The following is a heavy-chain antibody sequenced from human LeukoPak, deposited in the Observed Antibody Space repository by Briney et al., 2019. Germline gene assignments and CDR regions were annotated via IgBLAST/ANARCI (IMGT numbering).Heavy chain of an antibody. J-gene: IGHJ5*02. CDR3: ARGMTVAANWFDP. CDR1: GFTFSNYW. Sequence: HAGGSLRLSCAASGFTFSNYWMNWVRQVPGKGLEWVANIKQDGTEKYYVDSVKGRFTISRDNAENSLNLQMNSLRAEDTAVYYCARGMTVAANWFDPWGQGTLVTVSS. V-gene: IGHV3-7*05. CDR2: IKQDGTEK. D-gene: IGHD6-19*01.